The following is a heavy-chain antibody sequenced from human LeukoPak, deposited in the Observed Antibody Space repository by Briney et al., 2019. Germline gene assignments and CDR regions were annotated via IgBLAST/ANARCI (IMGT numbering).Heavy chain of an antibody. D-gene: IGHD2-2*01. V-gene: IGHV4-39*01. CDR3: ARHLPAAILSNFDY. CDR2: IYYSGST. Sequence: SETLSLTCTVSGGSISSSSYYWGWIRQPPGKGLEWIGSIYYSGSTYYNPSLKSRVTISVDTSKNQFSLKLSSVTAADTAVYYCARHLPAAILSNFDYWGQGTLVTASS. J-gene: IGHJ4*02. CDR1: GGSISSSSYY.